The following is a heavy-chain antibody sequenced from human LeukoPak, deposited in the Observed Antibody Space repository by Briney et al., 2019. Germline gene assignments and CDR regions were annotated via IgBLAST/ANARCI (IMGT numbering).Heavy chain of an antibody. Sequence: GASVKVSCKASGYTFTGYYMHWVRQAPGQGLEWMGWINPNSGGTNYAQKFQGWVTMTRDTSISTAYMELSRLRSDDTAVYYCAKDTGHYYDSSGFMNPIPSAPLDYWGQGTLVTVSS. V-gene: IGHV1-2*04. CDR3: AKDTGHYYDSSGFMNPIPSAPLDY. CDR1: GYTFTGYY. D-gene: IGHD3-22*01. CDR2: INPNSGGT. J-gene: IGHJ4*02.